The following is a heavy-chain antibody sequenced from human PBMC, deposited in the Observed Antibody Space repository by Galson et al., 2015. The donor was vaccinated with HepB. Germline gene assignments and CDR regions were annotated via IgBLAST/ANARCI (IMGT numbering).Heavy chain of an antibody. CDR1: GFTFSSYV. CDR2: IGGNGYSS. CDR3: AGHQLATFDY. V-gene: IGHV3-23*01. Sequence: SLRLSCAASGFTFSSYVMSWVRQAPGKGLEWVSAIGGNGYSSYYADSVKGRFTISRDNSKNTLYLQMNSLRAEDPAVYYCAGHQLATFDYWGQRTLVTVSS. J-gene: IGHJ4*01. D-gene: IGHD6-13*01.